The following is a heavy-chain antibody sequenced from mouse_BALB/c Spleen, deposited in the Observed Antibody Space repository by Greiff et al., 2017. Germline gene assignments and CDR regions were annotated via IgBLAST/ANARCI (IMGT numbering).Heavy chain of an antibody. J-gene: IGHJ4*01. CDR2: ISTYYGDA. Sequence: QVQLKESGAELVRPGVSVKISCKGSGYTFTDYAMHWVKQSHAKSLEWIGVISTYYGDASYNQKFKGKATMTVDKSSSTAYMELARLTSEDSAIYYCARGGVITTASYAMDYWGQGTSVTVSS. D-gene: IGHD1-2*01. CDR1: GYTFTDYA. CDR3: ARGGVITTASYAMDY. V-gene: IGHV1S137*01.